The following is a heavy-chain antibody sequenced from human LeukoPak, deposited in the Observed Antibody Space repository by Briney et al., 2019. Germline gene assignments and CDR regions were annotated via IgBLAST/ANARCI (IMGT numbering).Heavy chain of an antibody. Sequence: GGTLRLSCAASGFTFSSYAMSWVRQAPGKGLEWVSAISGSGGSTYYADSVKGRFTISRDNSKNTLYLQMNSLRAEDTAVYYCAPTGAYDSSGYLYYFDYWGQGTLVTVSS. CDR1: GFTFSSYA. D-gene: IGHD3-22*01. CDR2: ISGSGGST. V-gene: IGHV3-23*01. J-gene: IGHJ4*02. CDR3: APTGAYDSSGYLYYFDY.